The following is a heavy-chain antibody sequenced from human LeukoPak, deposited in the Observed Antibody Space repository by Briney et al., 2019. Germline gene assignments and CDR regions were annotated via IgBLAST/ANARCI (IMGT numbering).Heavy chain of an antibody. J-gene: IGHJ3*02. V-gene: IGHV4-31*03. CDR3: ARDEYYYGSGSYGAFDI. CDR1: GGSISSGGYY. CDR2: IYYSGST. Sequence: SETLSLTCTVSGGSISSGGYYWSWIRQHPGKGLEWIGYIYYSGSTYYNPSLKSRVTISLDTSKNQFSLKLSSVTAADTAVYYCARDEYYYGSGSYGAFDIWGQGTMVTVSS. D-gene: IGHD3-10*01.